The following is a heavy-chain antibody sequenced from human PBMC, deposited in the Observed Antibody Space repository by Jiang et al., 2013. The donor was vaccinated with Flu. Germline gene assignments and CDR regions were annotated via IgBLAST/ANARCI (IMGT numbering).Heavy chain of an antibody. CDR1: GFTFSSYA. J-gene: IGHJ4*02. D-gene: IGHD3-22*01. CDR2: ISYDGSNK. CDR3: ARDKGAVVITTGFDY. V-gene: IGHV3-30-3*01. Sequence: VQLLESGGGVVQPGRSLRLSCAASGFTFSSYAMHWVRQAPGKGLEWVAVISYDGSNKYYADSVKGRFTISRDNSKNTLYLQMNSLRAEDTAVYYCARDKGAVVITTGFDYWGQGTLVTVSS.